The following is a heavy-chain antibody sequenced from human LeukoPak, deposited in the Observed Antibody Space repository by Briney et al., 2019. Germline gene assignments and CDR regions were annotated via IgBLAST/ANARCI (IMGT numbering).Heavy chain of an antibody. CDR1: GFTFSNYA. CDR2: ISDDGSNK. V-gene: IGHV3-30*18. CDR3: AKDRYSSGWYSDFDY. J-gene: IGHJ4*02. D-gene: IGHD6-19*01. Sequence: GRPVRLSCAASGFTFSNYAMHWVRQAPGKGLEWVAVISDDGSNKYYGAPVKGRSTISRDNSKNTVYLQMNSLRAEDTAVYYCAKDRYSSGWYSDFDYWGQGTLGSASS.